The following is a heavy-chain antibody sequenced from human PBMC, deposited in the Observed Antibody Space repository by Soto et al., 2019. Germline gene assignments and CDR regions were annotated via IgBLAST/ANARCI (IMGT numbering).Heavy chain of an antibody. V-gene: IGHV3-30-3*01. CDR3: ATIRVPAAMPTHNWFDP. J-gene: IGHJ5*02. CDR2: ISYDGSNK. Sequence: QVQLVESGGGVVQPGRSLRLSCAASGFTFSSYAMHWVRQAPGKGLEWVAVISYDGSNKYDADSVKGRFTISRDNSKNTLYLQMNSLRAEDTAVYYCATIRVPAAMPTHNWFDPWGQGTLVTVSS. CDR1: GFTFSSYA. D-gene: IGHD2-2*01.